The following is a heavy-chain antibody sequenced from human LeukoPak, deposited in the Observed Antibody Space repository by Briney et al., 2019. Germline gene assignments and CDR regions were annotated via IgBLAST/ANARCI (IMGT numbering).Heavy chain of an antibody. Sequence: ASVKVSCKASGYTFTSYGISRVRQAPGQGLEWMGWISAYNGNTNYAQKLQGRVTMTTDTSTSTAYMELRSLRSDDTAVYYCARVAATISGAYYFDYWGQGTLVTVSS. CDR3: ARVAATISGAYYFDY. D-gene: IGHD5-12*01. CDR2: ISAYNGNT. J-gene: IGHJ4*02. CDR1: GYTFTSYG. V-gene: IGHV1-18*01.